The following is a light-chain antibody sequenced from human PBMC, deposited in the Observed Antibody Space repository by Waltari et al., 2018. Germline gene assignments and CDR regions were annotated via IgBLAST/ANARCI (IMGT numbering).Light chain of an antibody. CDR2: EVS. CDR3: SSYAGSNNVI. J-gene: IGLJ2*01. V-gene: IGLV2-8*01. CDR1: SSDVGGYNY. Sequence: QSALTQPTSASGSPGQSVTISCTGTSSDVGGYNYVSWYQQHPGKAPKLMIFEVSKRPSGVPDRFSGSKSDNTASLTVSGLQAEDEANYYCSSYAGSNNVIFGGGTKLSVL.